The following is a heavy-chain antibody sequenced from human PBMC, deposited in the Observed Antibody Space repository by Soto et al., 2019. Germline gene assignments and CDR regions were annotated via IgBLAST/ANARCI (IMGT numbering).Heavy chain of an antibody. Sequence: GGSLRRSCAASGFTFSSYAMSWVRQAPGKGLEWVSAISGSGGSTYYADSVKGRFTISRDNSKNTLYLQMNSLRAEDTAVYYCAKEGPDCTNGVCYPQGMDVWGQGTTVTVSS. CDR2: ISGSGGST. D-gene: IGHD2-8*01. V-gene: IGHV3-23*01. J-gene: IGHJ6*02. CDR3: AKEGPDCTNGVCYPQGMDV. CDR1: GFTFSSYA.